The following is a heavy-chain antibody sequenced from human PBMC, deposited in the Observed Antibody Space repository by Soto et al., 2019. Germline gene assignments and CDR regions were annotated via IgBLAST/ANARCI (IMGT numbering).Heavy chain of an antibody. Sequence: RLSCGTSGFTFRRNNMNWVRQAPGKGLEWVASISSSGDYLYYADSVKGRFIISRDNFQNSLFLQMNNLRADDTAVYYGVRGVDDEDGAAATWFLFENWGQGTPVSVCS. D-gene: IGHD6-25*01. CDR3: VRGVDDEDGAAATWFLFEN. CDR2: ISSSGDYL. J-gene: IGHJ4*02. V-gene: IGHV3-21*01. CDR1: GFTFRRNN.